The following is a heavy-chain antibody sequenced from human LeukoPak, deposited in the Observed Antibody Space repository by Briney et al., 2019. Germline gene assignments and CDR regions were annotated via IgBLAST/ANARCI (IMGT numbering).Heavy chain of an antibody. Sequence: AETLSLTCTVSGGSVSSSSKYWGWIRQPPGKGLEWIGSSNYSGSTYYNSSLKSRVTISVDTSKNQFSLNLSDVTAAGTAVYYCARHSGHIYSGYDNYLDYWGQGTLVTVSS. CDR1: GGSVSSSSKY. D-gene: IGHD5-12*01. V-gene: IGHV4-39*01. J-gene: IGHJ4*02. CDR2: SNYSGST. CDR3: ARHSGHIYSGYDNYLDY.